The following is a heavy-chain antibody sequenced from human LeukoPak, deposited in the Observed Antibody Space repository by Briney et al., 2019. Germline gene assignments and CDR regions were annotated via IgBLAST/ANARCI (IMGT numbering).Heavy chain of an antibody. J-gene: IGHJ4*02. CDR3: ARGPSYSSGYFDF. Sequence: PSETLSLTCTVSGGSISGYYLSWIRQPAGKGLEWIGRIYTSGTTDYNPSLKSRVTMSVDASKNQFSLKLTSVTAADTAVYYCARGPSYSSGYFDFWGQGTLVTVSS. CDR1: GGSISGYY. CDR2: IYTSGTT. D-gene: IGHD6-19*01. V-gene: IGHV4-4*07.